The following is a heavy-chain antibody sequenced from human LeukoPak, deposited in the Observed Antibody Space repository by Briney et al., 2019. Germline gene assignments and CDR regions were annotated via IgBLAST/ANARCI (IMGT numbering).Heavy chain of an antibody. CDR2: IIPIFGTA. CDR1: GGTFSSYT. Sequence: ASVKVSCKASGGTFSSYTISWVRQAPGQGLEWMGGIIPIFGTANYAQKFQGRVTITADESTSTAYMELSSLRSEDAAVYYCARRYCSSTSCPNFDYYYHYMDVWGQGTLVTVSS. CDR3: ARRYCSSTSCPNFDYYYHYMDV. J-gene: IGHJ6*03. V-gene: IGHV1-69*01. D-gene: IGHD2-2*01.